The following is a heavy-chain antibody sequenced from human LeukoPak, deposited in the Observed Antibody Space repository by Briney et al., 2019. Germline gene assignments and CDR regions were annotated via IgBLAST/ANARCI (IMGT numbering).Heavy chain of an antibody. J-gene: IGHJ6*03. CDR1: GFTFSIYG. D-gene: IGHD6-19*01. Sequence: GGTLRLSCAASGFTFSIYGMNWVRQAPGKGLEWVSSITTSSSYMFYADSVRGRFTISRDNAENSLYLQMNSLRDEDTAVYYCARDPYSGGYGAYYYYYMDVWGKGTTVTVSS. V-gene: IGHV3-21*01. CDR3: ARDPYSGGYGAYYYYYMDV. CDR2: ITTSSSYM.